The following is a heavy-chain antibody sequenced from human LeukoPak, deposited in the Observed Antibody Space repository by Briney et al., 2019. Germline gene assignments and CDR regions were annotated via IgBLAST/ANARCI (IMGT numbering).Heavy chain of an antibody. CDR3: ARALMTTVTLGDY. CDR1: GYTLTSYY. CDR2: INPNSGVT. D-gene: IGHD4-11*01. J-gene: IGHJ4*02. V-gene: IGHV1-2*02. Sequence: GASVRVSCKASGYTLTSYYIHWVRQAPGQGLEWMAWINPNSGVTNYAQKFQGRVTLTRDTPISTVYMEVGRLRSDDTAVYYCARALMTTVTLGDYWGQGALVTVSS.